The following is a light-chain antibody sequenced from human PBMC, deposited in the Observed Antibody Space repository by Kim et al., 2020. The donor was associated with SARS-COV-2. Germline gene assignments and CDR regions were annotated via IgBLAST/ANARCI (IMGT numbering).Light chain of an antibody. V-gene: IGLV3-21*04. CDR3: QVWDSTSDHSV. J-gene: IGLJ3*02. Sequence: APGQTARITCGGDNIGGKSVNWYQQKPVQAPVLVIYYDSDRPSGIPERFSGSNSGITATLTISRVEAGDEADYYCQVWDSTSDHSVFGGGTQLTVL. CDR2: YDS. CDR1: NIGGKS.